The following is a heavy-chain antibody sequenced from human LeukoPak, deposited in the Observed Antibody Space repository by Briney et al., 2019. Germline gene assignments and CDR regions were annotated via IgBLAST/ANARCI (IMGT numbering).Heavy chain of an antibody. Sequence: QSGGSLRLSCAASGFTFDDYAMHWVRQAPGKGLEWVAFIRYDGSNKYYADSVKGRFTISRDNSKNTLYLQMNSLRAEDTAVYYCAKDSWEGGSGSYFDYWGQGTLVTVSS. CDR3: AKDSWEGGSGSYFDY. CDR1: GFTFDDYA. V-gene: IGHV3-30*02. J-gene: IGHJ4*02. D-gene: IGHD3-10*01. CDR2: IRYDGSNK.